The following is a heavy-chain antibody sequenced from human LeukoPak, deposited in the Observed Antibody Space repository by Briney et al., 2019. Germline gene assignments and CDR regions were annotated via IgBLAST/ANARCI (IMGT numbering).Heavy chain of an antibody. CDR3: ARVGAARLGWYFDL. CDR2: IYYSGST. D-gene: IGHD6-6*01. J-gene: IGHJ2*01. CDR1: GGSLSSYY. V-gene: IGHV4-59*01. Sequence: SETLSPTCTVAGGSLSSYYWSWIRQPPGKGLEWIGSIYYSGSTNYNPSLKSRVTISVDTSKTQFSLKLSSVTAAATAVYYCARVGAARLGWYFDLWGRGTLVTVSS.